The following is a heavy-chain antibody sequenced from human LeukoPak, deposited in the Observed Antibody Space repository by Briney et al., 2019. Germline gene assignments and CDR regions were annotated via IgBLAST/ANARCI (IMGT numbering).Heavy chain of an antibody. CDR3: AKDRRYSYGYGRRVYYYYYMDV. Sequence: GVSLRLSCAASGFTFSSYGMHWVRQAPGKGLEWVAFIRYDGSNKYYADSVKGRFTISRDNSKNTLYLQMNSLRAEDTAVYYCAKDRRYSYGYGRRVYYYYYMDVWGKGTTVTVSS. D-gene: IGHD5-18*01. CDR1: GFTFSSYG. CDR2: IRYDGSNK. J-gene: IGHJ6*03. V-gene: IGHV3-30*02.